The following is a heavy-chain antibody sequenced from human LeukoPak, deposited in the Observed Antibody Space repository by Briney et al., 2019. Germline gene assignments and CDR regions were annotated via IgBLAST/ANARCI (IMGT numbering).Heavy chain of an antibody. J-gene: IGHJ4*02. Sequence: GGSLRLSCAASGFSFTSYSMNWGRQAPGKGLEWVSSISSGSTYKYYADSVQGRFTISRDKAKNSLYLQTISLRAEDTAVYYCARTVGNPEGWGRGTLVTVSS. CDR3: ARTVGNPEG. V-gene: IGHV3-21*04. CDR2: ISSGSTYK. CDR1: GFSFTSYS.